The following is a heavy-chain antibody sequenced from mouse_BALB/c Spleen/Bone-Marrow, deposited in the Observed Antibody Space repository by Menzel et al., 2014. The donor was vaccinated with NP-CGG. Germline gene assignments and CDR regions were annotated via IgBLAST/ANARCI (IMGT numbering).Heavy chain of an antibody. Sequence: EVKLQESGGGLVQPGGSLKLSCAASGFTFSSFGMHWVRQAPEKGLEWVAYISSGSSTIYYGDTVMGRFTISRDNPKNTLFLQMTSLRSEDTATYYCVRSGSSSGYFDYWGQGTTLTVSS. J-gene: IGHJ2*01. CDR3: VRSGSSSGYFDY. V-gene: IGHV5-17*02. CDR1: GFTFSSFG. CDR2: ISSGSSTI. D-gene: IGHD1-1*01.